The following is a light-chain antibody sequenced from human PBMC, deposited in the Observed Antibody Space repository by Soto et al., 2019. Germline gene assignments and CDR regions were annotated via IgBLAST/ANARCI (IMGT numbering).Light chain of an antibody. CDR2: ATF. Sequence: DIQMTQSPSSLSASVGDRVTITCRASQSISNYLNWYQQKPGKAPKLLIYATFSLQSGVPSRFSGSGSGTDFTLTISSLQPEDFATYYCQQSYSTHPHTFGQGNRLDIK. V-gene: IGKV1-39*01. J-gene: IGKJ2*01. CDR1: QSISNY. CDR3: QQSYSTHPHT.